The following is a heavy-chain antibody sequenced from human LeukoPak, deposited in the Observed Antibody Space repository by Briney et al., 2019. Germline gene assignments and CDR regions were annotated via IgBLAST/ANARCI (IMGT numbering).Heavy chain of an antibody. CDR3: ARADYDYVWGSYYIDY. V-gene: IGHV3-74*01. CDR2: INSDGSST. Sequence: PGGSLRLSCAASGFTFSSYWMPWVRHAPGKGLVWVSRINSDGSSTSYADSVKGRFTISRDNAKNTLYLQMNSLRAEDTAVYYCARADYDYVWGSYYIDYWGQGTLVTVSS. D-gene: IGHD3-16*01. J-gene: IGHJ4*02. CDR1: GFTFSSYW.